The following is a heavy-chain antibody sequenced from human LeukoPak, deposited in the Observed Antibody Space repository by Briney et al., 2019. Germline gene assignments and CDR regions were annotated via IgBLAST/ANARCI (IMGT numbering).Heavy chain of an antibody. Sequence: GGSLRLSCAASGFSFNTYGMHWVRQAPGKGLEWVTFMQYDGSEEYYADSVKGRFTISRDNSKNTLYLQMDSLRGEDTAVYYCAGKAAAYYFVSWGQGTLVTVSS. CDR1: GFSFNTYG. D-gene: IGHD2-2*01. CDR3: AGKAAAYYFVS. V-gene: IGHV3-30*02. CDR2: MQYDGSEE. J-gene: IGHJ4*02.